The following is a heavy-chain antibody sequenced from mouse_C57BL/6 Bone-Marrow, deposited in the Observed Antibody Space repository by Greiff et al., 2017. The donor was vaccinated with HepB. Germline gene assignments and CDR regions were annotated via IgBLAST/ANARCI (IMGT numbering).Heavy chain of an antibody. CDR3: ARNYYGSSYDAMDY. J-gene: IGHJ4*01. CDR2: IWTGGGT. V-gene: IGHV2-9-1*01. Sequence: QVQLQQSGPGLVAPSQSLSITCTVSGFSLTSYAISWVRQPPGKGLEWLGVIWTGGGTNYNSALKSRLSISKDNSKSQVFLKMNSLQTDDTARYYCARNYYGSSYDAMDYWGQGTSVTVSS. CDR1: GFSLTSYA. D-gene: IGHD1-1*01.